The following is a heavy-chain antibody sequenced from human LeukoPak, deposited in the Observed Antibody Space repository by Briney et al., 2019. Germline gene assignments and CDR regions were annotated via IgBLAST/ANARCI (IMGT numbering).Heavy chain of an antibody. V-gene: IGHV3-23*01. J-gene: IGHJ4*02. Sequence: HPGGSLRLSCAASGFTFSSYAMSWVRQAPGKGLEWVSAISGSGGNTYYEDSVKGRFTISRDNAKNTLYLQMNSLRAEDTAVYYCAKDRRGYSGYADYWGQGTLVTVSS. CDR2: ISGSGGNT. D-gene: IGHD5-12*01. CDR3: AKDRRGYSGYADY. CDR1: GFTFSSYA.